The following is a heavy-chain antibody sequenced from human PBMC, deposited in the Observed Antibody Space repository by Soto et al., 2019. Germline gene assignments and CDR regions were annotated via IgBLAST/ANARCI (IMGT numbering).Heavy chain of an antibody. CDR3: AAAGLSAAFDI. J-gene: IGHJ3*02. V-gene: IGHV1-58*01. CDR2: IVVGSGNT. Sequence: ASVKVSCKASGFTFTSSAVQWVRQARGQRLEWIGWIVVGSGNTNYAQKFQERVTITRDMSTSTAYMELSSLRSEDTAVYYGAAAGLSAAFDIWGQGTMVTVSS. CDR1: GFTFTSSA.